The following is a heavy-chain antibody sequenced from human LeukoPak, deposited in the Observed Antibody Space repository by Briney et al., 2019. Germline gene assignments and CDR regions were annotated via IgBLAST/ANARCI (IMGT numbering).Heavy chain of an antibody. Sequence: GGSLRLSCAASGFTFSSYAMSWVRQAPGKGLEWVAVIWYDGSNKYYADSVKGRFTISRDNSKNTLYLQMNSLRAEDTAVYYCARAGSGSTSSYSFDYWGQGTLVTVSS. J-gene: IGHJ4*02. CDR1: GFTFSSYA. CDR2: IWYDGSNK. D-gene: IGHD2-2*01. CDR3: ARAGSGSTSSYSFDY. V-gene: IGHV3-33*08.